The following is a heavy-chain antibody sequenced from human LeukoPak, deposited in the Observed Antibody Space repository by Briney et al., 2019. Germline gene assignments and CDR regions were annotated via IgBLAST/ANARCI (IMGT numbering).Heavy chain of an antibody. Sequence: GESLKISCKGSGYSFTSYWIGWVRQMPGKGLEWMGIIYPGDSDTRYSPSFQGQVTISADKSISTAYLQWSSLKASDTAMYYCARHRISYYGSGSDYYYYMDVWGKGTTVTVSS. J-gene: IGHJ6*03. CDR2: IYPGDSDT. D-gene: IGHD3-10*01. CDR3: ARHRISYYGSGSDYYYYMDV. V-gene: IGHV5-51*01. CDR1: GYSFTSYW.